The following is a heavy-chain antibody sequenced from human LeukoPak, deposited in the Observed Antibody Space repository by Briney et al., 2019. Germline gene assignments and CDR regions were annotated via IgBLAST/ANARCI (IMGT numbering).Heavy chain of an antibody. CDR3: ARGVYIAAAQYGY. D-gene: IGHD6-13*01. J-gene: IGHJ4*02. Sequence: PSETLSLTSTVSGGSISSYYWSWIRQPPGKGLEWIGYIYYSGTTNYNPSLKSRDTISVDTSKNHFSLKLSSVTVADTAVYYCARGVYIAAAQYGYWGQGTLVTVSS. V-gene: IGHV4-59*01. CDR2: IYYSGTT. CDR1: GGSISSYY.